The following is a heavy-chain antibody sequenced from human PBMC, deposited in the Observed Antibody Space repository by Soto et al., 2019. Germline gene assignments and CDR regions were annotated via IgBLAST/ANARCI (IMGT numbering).Heavy chain of an antibody. Sequence: SETLSLTCAVSGGSISSGGYSWSWIRQPPGKGLEWIGYIYHSGSTYYNPSLKSRVTISVDRSKNQFSLKLSSVTAADTAVYYCARETGAPLYGMDVWGQGTTVTVSS. CDR3: ARETGAPLYGMDV. D-gene: IGHD7-27*01. CDR2: IYHSGST. V-gene: IGHV4-30-2*01. J-gene: IGHJ6*02. CDR1: GGSISSGGYS.